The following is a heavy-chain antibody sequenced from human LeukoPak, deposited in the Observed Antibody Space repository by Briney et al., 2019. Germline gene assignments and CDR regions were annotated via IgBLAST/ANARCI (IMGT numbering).Heavy chain of an antibody. CDR1: GFTFSAYS. D-gene: IGHD2-15*01. CDR3: ATPRTYYCSETSCYFDH. Sequence: GGPLRPSCAASGFTFSAYSIHWVRQAPGKGLEWVSSISSTSSFIFYADSVKGRFTISRDNADNSLYLQMNGLRAEDTAVYYCATPRTYYCSETSCYFDHWGQGTLVTVSS. V-gene: IGHV3-21*01. J-gene: IGHJ4*03. CDR2: ISSTSSFI.